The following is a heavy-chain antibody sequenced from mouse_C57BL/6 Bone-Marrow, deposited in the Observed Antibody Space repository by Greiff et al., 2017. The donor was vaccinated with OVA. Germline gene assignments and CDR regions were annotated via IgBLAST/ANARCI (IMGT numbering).Heavy chain of an antibody. J-gene: IGHJ1*03. V-gene: IGHV5-16*01. Sequence: DVKLVESEGGLVQPGSSMKLSCTASGFTFSDYYMAWVRQVPEKGLEWVANINYDGSSTYYLDSLKSRFIISRDNAKNILYLQMSSLKSEDTATYYCARDTHYGSSYRWYFDVWGTGTTVTVSS. CDR1: GFTFSDYY. D-gene: IGHD1-1*01. CDR2: INYDGSST. CDR3: ARDTHYGSSYRWYFDV.